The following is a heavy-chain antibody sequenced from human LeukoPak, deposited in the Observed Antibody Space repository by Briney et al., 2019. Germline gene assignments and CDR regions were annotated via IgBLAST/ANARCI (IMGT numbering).Heavy chain of an antibody. CDR3: ARDRYGGIIDY. V-gene: IGHV4-4*07. Sequence: PSETLSLTCTVSGGSINTYYWSWIRQPAGKGLEWIGRMHPSGSTNYNPSLRSRVTMSVDTSKNQFSLKLSSVTAADTAVYYCARDRYGGIIDYWGQGTLVTVSS. CDR2: MHPSGST. J-gene: IGHJ4*02. CDR1: GGSINTYY. D-gene: IGHD1-1*01.